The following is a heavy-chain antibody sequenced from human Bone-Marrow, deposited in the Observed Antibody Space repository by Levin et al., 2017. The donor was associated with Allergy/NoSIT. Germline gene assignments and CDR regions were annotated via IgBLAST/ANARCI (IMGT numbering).Heavy chain of an antibody. CDR2: ISSSSSYI. D-gene: IGHD2/OR15-2a*01. CDR3: ARSEYINYSYYYYMDV. J-gene: IGHJ6*03. CDR1: GFTFSSYS. Sequence: GGSLRLSCAASGFTFSSYSMNWVRQAPGKGLEWVSSISSSSSYIYYADSVKGRFTISRDNAKNSLYLQMNSLRAEDTAVYYCARSEYINYSYYYYMDVWGKGTTVTVSS. V-gene: IGHV3-21*01.